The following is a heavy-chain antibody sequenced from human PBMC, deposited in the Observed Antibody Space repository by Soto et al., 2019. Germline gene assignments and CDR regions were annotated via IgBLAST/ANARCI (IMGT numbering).Heavy chain of an antibody. CDR3: ARELRYFDWLYAFDI. CDR1: GGTFSSYT. CDR2: IIPILGIA. J-gene: IGHJ3*02. D-gene: IGHD3-9*01. V-gene: IGHV1-69*08. Sequence: QVQLVQSGAEVKKPGSSVKVSCKASGGTFSSYTISWVRQAPGQGLEWMGRIIPILGIANYAQKFQGRVTITADKSTSTAYMELSSLRSEDTAVCYCARELRYFDWLYAFDIWGQGTMVTVSS.